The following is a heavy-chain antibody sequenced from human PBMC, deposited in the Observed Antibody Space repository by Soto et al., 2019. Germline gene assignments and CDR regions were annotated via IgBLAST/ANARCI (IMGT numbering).Heavy chain of an antibody. D-gene: IGHD6-19*01. CDR2: MNPDSGNT. V-gene: IGHV1-8*01. J-gene: IGHJ4*02. Sequence: QVQLVQSGAEVKKPGASVKVSCKASGYTFTSYDINWVREATGQGLEWMGWMNPDSGNTGYAQKFQGRDTMTRNTSISTAYMELSSLRSEYAAVYCCATEYSSGWSKDWGQGTLVTVSS. CDR1: GYTFTSYD. CDR3: ATEYSSGWSKD.